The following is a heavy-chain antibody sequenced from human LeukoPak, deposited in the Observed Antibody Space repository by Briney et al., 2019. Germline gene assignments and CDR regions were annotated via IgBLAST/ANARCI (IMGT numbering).Heavy chain of an antibody. Sequence: PSETLSLTCTVSGGSISSSSYYWGWIRQPPGKGLEWIGSIYYSGSTYYNPSLKSRVTISVDTSKNQFSLKLSSVTAADTAVYYCARFYVWGKWSIDYWGQGTLVTVSS. J-gene: IGHJ4*02. CDR2: IYYSGST. CDR3: ARFYVWGKWSIDY. V-gene: IGHV4-39*07. CDR1: GGSISSSSYY. D-gene: IGHD3-16*01.